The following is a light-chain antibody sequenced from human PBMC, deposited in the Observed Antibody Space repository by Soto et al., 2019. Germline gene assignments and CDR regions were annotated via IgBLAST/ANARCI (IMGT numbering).Light chain of an antibody. CDR3: QQYNNWPPDRT. J-gene: IGKJ1*01. Sequence: EIVMTQSPATLSVSPGERATLSCRASQSVGSNLAWYQQKPGQAPRLLIYGASTRATGIPARFSGSGSGTEFTLTVRSLQSEDFAIHFCQQYNNWPPDRTFGQGTKVEIK. CDR2: GAS. CDR1: QSVGSN. V-gene: IGKV3-15*01.